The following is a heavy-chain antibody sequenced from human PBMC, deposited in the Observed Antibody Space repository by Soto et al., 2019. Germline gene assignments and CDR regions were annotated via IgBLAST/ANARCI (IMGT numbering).Heavy chain of an antibody. CDR3: ARGKRVSPGTTWFDP. CDR1: GGSFSGYY. J-gene: IGHJ5*02. V-gene: IGHV4-34*01. D-gene: IGHD1-7*01. Sequence: SETLSLTCAVYGGSFSGYYWSWIRQPPGKGLEWIGEINHSGSTNYNPSLKSRVTISVDTSKNQFSLKLSSVTAADTAVYYCARGKRVSPGTTWFDPWGQGTLVTVSS. CDR2: INHSGST.